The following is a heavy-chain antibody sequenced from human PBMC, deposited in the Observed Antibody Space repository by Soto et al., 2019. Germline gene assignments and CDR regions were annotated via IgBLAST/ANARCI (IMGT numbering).Heavy chain of an antibody. CDR3: AREDGYNPYFDY. V-gene: IGHV1-69*08. D-gene: IGHD5-12*01. CDR1: GGTFSSYT. CDR2: IIPILGIA. Sequence: QVQLVQSGAEVKKPGSSVTFSCKASGGTFSSYTISWVRQAPGQGLEWMGRIIPILGIANYAQKFQGRVTITADKSTSKAYMELSSLRSEDTAVYYCAREDGYNPYFDYWGQGTLVTVSS. J-gene: IGHJ4*02.